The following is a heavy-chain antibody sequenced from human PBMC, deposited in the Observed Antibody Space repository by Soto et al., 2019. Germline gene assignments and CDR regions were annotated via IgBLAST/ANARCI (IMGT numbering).Heavy chain of an antibody. Sequence: EVQLLESGGGLVQPGGSLKLSCAVSGFSLRDYAMSWVRQAPGKGLEWVSSIYSGERTYYADSVEGRFTISRDQSKNTVYLHMTGLTDGDTAVYYCAPRQLYPGIDWFDPWGQGTLVTVSS. J-gene: IGHJ5*02. D-gene: IGHD2-8*01. CDR2: SIYSGERT. CDR3: APRQLYPGIDWFDP. CDR1: GFSLRDYA. V-gene: IGHV3-23*01.